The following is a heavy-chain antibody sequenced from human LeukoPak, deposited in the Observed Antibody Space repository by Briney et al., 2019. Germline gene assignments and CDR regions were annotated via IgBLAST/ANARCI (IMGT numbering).Heavy chain of an antibody. CDR1: GGYISSTSYF. CDR3: ARQIPDERGYYQYYFDY. CDR2: IYYGGRT. J-gene: IGHJ4*02. V-gene: IGHV4-39*01. Sequence: PSEPLSLTCTVSGGYISSTSYFWGCVRQPPGEGLEWIVSIYYGGRTYYNPSLKSRVTVSVDTSKNHISLTVRSVTAADTAVYYCARQIPDERGYYQYYFDYWGQGTLVTVSS. D-gene: IGHD3-22*01.